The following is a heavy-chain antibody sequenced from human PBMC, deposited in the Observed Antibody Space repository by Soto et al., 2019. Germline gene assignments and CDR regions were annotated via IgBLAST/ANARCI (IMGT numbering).Heavy chain of an antibody. CDR1: GFTFSSYA. J-gene: IGHJ6*02. CDR2: ISGSGGST. V-gene: IGHV3-23*01. D-gene: IGHD6-6*01. Sequence: GGSLRLSCAASGFTFSSYAMSWVRQAPGKGLEWVSAISGSGGSTYYADSVKGRFTISRDNSKNTLYLQMNSLRAEDTAVYYCAAPLGYSSSSTYYYYGMDVWGQGTTVTVSS. CDR3: AAPLGYSSSSTYYYYGMDV.